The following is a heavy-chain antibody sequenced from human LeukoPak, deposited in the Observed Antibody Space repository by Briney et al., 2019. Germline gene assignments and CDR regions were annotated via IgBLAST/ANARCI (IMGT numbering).Heavy chain of an antibody. Sequence: PAGSLRLASAASGFTFSSLGVNWVRQAPGKVLEWVSGCSSIGGRTYYADSVKGRCTVTRDNSGNTLHLQVNRLIAEDPAIYYCAELGITMIGVAWGKGTTVTISS. CDR1: GFTFSSLG. V-gene: IGHV3-23*01. CDR3: AELGITMIGVA. D-gene: IGHD3-10*02. CDR2: CSSIGGRT. J-gene: IGHJ6*03.